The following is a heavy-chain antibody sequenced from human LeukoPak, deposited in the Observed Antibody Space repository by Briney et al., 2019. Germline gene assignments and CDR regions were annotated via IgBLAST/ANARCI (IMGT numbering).Heavy chain of an antibody. J-gene: IGHJ6*03. D-gene: IGHD5-18*01. CDR1: GFTFSSYS. CDR2: ISSSSSTI. CDR3: ARVVTTYYMDV. V-gene: IGHV3-48*04. Sequence: GGSLRLSCAASGFTFSSYSMNWVRQAPGKGLEWVSYISSSSSTIYYADSVKGRFTISRDNAKNSLYLQMNSLRAEDTAVYYCARVVTTYYMDVWGKGTTVTVSS.